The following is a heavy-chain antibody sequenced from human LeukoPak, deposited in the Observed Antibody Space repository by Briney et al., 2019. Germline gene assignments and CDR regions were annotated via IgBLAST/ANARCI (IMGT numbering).Heavy chain of an antibody. Sequence: PSETLSLTCTVSGGSISSYYWRWIRQPPGKGLEWIGYIYYSGSTNYNPSLKSRVTISVDTSKNQFSLKLSSVTAADTAVYYCARDDYGSGSYLPYWGQGTLVTVSS. CDR2: IYYSGST. J-gene: IGHJ4*02. CDR3: ARDDYGSGSYLPY. CDR1: GGSISSYY. D-gene: IGHD3-10*01. V-gene: IGHV4-59*01.